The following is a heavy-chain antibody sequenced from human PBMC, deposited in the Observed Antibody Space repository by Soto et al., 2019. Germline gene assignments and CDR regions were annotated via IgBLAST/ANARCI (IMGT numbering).Heavy chain of an antibody. Sequence: GGSLRLSCAASGFTVSSNYMSWVRQAPGKGLEWVSVIYSGGSTYYADSVKGRCTISRDNSKNTVYLQMNSLRAEDTAVYYCARVNTMCGVVNPYNGMDVWGHGKTVNVS. CDR2: IYSGGST. CDR1: GFTVSSNY. D-gene: IGHD3-3*01. CDR3: ARVNTMCGVVNPYNGMDV. V-gene: IGHV3-53*01. J-gene: IGHJ6*02.